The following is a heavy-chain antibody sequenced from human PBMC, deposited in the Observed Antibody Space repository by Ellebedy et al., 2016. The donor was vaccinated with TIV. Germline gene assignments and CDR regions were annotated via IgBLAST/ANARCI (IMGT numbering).Heavy chain of an antibody. Sequence: GESLKISXQGSGYSFNDYWIGWVRQLSGQGLGWMGIIFPGDSDIRYSSSSQGQVTISADNSLNTAYLQWSRLKASDTAMYYCARLSNGYGDDDWGQGTLVTVSS. CDR3: ARLSNGYGDDD. J-gene: IGHJ4*02. V-gene: IGHV5-51*01. D-gene: IGHD3-22*01. CDR1: GYSFNDYW. CDR2: IFPGDSDI.